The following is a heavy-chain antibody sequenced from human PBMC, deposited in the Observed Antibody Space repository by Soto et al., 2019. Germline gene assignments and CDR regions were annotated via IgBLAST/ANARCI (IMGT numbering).Heavy chain of an antibody. D-gene: IGHD3-10*01. CDR1: GYTFTSNG. Sequence: ASVKVSCKASGYTFTSNGISWVRQAPGQGLEWMGWISVYNGNTNYAQNLQGRVTMTTDTSTSTAYMELMSLRSDDTAVYYCARVGGSGRHFDYWGQGTLVTVSS. V-gene: IGHV1-18*01. CDR2: ISVYNGNT. CDR3: ARVGGSGRHFDY. J-gene: IGHJ4*02.